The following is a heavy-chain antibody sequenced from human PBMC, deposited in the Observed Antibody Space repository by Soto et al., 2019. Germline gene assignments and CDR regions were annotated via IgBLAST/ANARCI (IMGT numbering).Heavy chain of an antibody. V-gene: IGHV4-34*01. J-gene: IGHJ5*02. CDR3: ARRVQQLVPNNWFDP. CDR1: GGSFSGYY. CDR2: INHSGST. Sequence: PSETLSLTCAVYGGSFSGYYWSWIRQPPGKGLEWIGEINHSGSTNYNPSLKSRVTISVDTSKNQFSLKLSSVTAADTAVYYCARRVQQLVPNNWFDPWGQGTLVTVSS. D-gene: IGHD6-13*01.